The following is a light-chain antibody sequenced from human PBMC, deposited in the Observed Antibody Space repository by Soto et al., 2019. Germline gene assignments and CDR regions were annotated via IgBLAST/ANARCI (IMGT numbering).Light chain of an antibody. V-gene: IGKV3-20*01. CDR3: QQCGSSPPYT. CDR1: QSVSSTY. J-gene: IGKJ2*01. CDR2: GAS. Sequence: EIVLTQSPGTLSLSPGERATLSCRASQSVSSTYLAWYQQIPGQAPRLLISGASSRATGIPDRFSGSGSGTDFTHTISRLEPEDFAVYYCQQCGSSPPYTFGQGTKLEIK.